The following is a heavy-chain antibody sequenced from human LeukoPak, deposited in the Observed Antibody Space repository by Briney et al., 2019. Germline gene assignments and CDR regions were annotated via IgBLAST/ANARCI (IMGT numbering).Heavy chain of an antibody. V-gene: IGHV1-18*01. Sequence: GASVKVSCKASGYTFTNYGISWVRQAPGQGLEWMGWIRAYNGKTNYAQKLQGRVTMTTDTSTSTAYMELRNLRSDDTAVCYCARYPGDYDAFDMWGQGTMVTVSS. CDR1: GYTFTNYG. CDR2: IRAYNGKT. J-gene: IGHJ3*02. D-gene: IGHD4-17*01. CDR3: ARYPGDYDAFDM.